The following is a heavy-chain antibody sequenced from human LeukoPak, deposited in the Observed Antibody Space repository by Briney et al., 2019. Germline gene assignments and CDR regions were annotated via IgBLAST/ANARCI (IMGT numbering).Heavy chain of an antibody. CDR3: ARDAGGRTQREGWFDP. D-gene: IGHD1-1*01. V-gene: IGHV3-21*06. Sequence: KTGGSLRLSCAASGFTFSSYWMNWVRQTPGKGLEWVASTSSGSSWIYYADSVRGRFTISRDNAKNLLYLQMNSLRVEDTAIYYCARDAGGRTQREGWFDPWGQGTLVTVSS. CDR2: TSSGSSWI. J-gene: IGHJ5*02. CDR1: GFTFSSYW.